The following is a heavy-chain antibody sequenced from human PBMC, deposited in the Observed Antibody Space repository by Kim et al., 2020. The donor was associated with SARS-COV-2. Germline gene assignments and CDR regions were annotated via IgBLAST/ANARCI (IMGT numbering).Heavy chain of an antibody. CDR3: ARGGPGRNFDY. D-gene: IGHD3-10*01. V-gene: IGHV3-7*01. J-gene: IGHJ4*02. CDR2: K. Sequence: KCNENSVKGRVTIPKDNAKNSLYLQMNSLRAEDTAVYYGARGGPGRNFDYWGQGTLVTVSS.